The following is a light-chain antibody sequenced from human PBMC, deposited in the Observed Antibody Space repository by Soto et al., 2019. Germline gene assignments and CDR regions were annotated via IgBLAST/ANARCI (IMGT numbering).Light chain of an antibody. CDR3: NSYTSRSTIDV. CDR1: SSDVGGFKF. Sequence: QSVLTQPASVSGFPGQSITISCTGTSSDVGGFKFVSWYQQHPGKAPKLMIYEVSYRPSGVSNRFSGSKSGNTASLTISGLQAEDEADYYCNSYTSRSTIDVLGNGTKVT. CDR2: EVS. V-gene: IGLV2-14*01. J-gene: IGLJ1*01.